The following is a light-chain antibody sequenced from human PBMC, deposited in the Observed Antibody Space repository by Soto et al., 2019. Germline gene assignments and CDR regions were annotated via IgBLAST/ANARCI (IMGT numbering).Light chain of an antibody. J-gene: IGKJ5*01. V-gene: IGKV3-15*01. CDR2: YAY. Sequence: EIMMTQSPATLSVSPGERATLSCRASQSVRNNLAWYQQKPGQAPRLLIYYAYTRANCIPARFSGSGSGTEFTLTISSLQSEDFALYYCQQYNNWPPITFGQGTRLEIK. CDR1: QSVRNN. CDR3: QQYNNWPPIT.